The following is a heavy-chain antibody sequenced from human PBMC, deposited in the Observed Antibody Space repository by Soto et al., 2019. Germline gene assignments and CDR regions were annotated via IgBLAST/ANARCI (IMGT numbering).Heavy chain of an antibody. V-gene: IGHV3-23*01. D-gene: IGHD3-10*01. CDR2: ISGFDFST. J-gene: IGHJ4*02. CDR3: AKRHDVGNSGDFDY. CDR1: GFPFSSYA. Sequence: GGSLRLSCAASGFPFSSYAMSWFRQAPGKGLEWVSAISGFDFSTYYAGSVKGRFTISRDNSKNTLYMQMNRLRAEDTAVYYCAKRHDVGNSGDFDYWGQGTLVTVSS.